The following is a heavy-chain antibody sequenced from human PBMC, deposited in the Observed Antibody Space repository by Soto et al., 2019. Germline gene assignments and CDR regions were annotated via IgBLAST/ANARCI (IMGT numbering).Heavy chain of an antibody. Sequence: PGGSLRLSCAASGFTVNSHAMSWVRQAPGKGLEWVSAIRGSGANTYYADSVKGRFTISRDNSKNTLYLQMNSLRVEDTAVYYCATYHRGLGEQSSDFQHWGQGTLVTVSS. V-gene: IGHV3-23*01. CDR3: ATYHRGLGEQSSDFQH. CDR1: GFTVNSHA. D-gene: IGHD3-16*01. J-gene: IGHJ1*01. CDR2: IRGSGANT.